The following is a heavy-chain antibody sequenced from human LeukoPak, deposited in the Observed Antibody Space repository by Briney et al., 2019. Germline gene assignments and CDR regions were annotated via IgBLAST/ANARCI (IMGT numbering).Heavy chain of an antibody. Sequence: QPGASLRLSCAASGFTFSNYAMSWLRQAPGKGLEWVSAISGSGLRTYYADSVKGRFTISRDISKNTLYLQMDSLRAEDTAVYYCAKDRVSMIVVVAFDIWGQGTMVTVSS. D-gene: IGHD3-22*01. CDR2: ISGSGLRT. CDR3: AKDRVSMIVVVAFDI. J-gene: IGHJ3*02. V-gene: IGHV3-23*01. CDR1: GFTFSNYA.